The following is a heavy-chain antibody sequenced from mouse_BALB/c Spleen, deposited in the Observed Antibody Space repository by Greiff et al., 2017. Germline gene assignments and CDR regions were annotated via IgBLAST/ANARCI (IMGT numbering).Heavy chain of an antibody. V-gene: IGHV5-17*02. CDR2: ISSGISTI. J-gene: IGHJ4*01. D-gene: IGHD2-3*01. CDR3: ARGDGYYFYYAMDY. CDR1: GFTFSSFG. Sequence: EVKLEESGGGLVQPGGSRKLSCAASGFTFSSFGMHWVRQAPEKGLEWVAYISSGISTIYYADTVKGRFTISRDNPKNTLFLQMTSLRSEDTAMYYCARGDGYYFYYAMDYWGQGTSVTVSS.